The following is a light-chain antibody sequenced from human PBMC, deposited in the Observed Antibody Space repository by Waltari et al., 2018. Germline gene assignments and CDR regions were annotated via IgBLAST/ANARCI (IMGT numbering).Light chain of an antibody. V-gene: IGKV3-20*01. Sequence: EIVLTQSPGTLSLSPGERATLSCRTRQSVTRALAGYQQKPGQAPRLLIYGASNRATGIPDRFSGSGSGTDFSLTISSLEPEDFAVYYCQHYLRLPVTFGQGTKVEVK. CDR3: QHYLRLPVT. J-gene: IGKJ1*01. CDR2: GAS. CDR1: QSVTRA.